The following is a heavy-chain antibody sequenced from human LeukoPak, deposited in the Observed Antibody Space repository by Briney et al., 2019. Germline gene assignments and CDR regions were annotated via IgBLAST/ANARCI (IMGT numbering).Heavy chain of an antibody. CDR1: GFTFSSYA. Sequence: GGSLRLYCAASGFTFSSYAMSWVRQAPGKGLEWVSAISGSGGSTYYADSVKGRFTISRHNSKDTLYLQMNSLRAEDTAVYYCARVLRSSFDYWGQGTLVTVSS. D-gene: IGHD3-3*01. J-gene: IGHJ4*02. CDR2: ISGSGGST. CDR3: ARVLRSSFDY. V-gene: IGHV3-23*01.